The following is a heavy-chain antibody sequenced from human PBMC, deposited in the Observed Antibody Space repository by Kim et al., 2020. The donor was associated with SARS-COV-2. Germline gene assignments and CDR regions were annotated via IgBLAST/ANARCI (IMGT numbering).Heavy chain of an antibody. CDR2: ISGSGAST. CDR3: AKSPTRFLDYGNHFFDS. CDR1: GFNFSSYA. Sequence: GGSLRLSCAASGFNFSSYAMNWVRQAPGKGLEWVSAISGSGASTYYTDSVKGRFIISRDNSKNTLYMQMSSLRADDTAVYYCAKSPTRFLDYGNHFFDSWGQGTLAPVSS. J-gene: IGHJ4*02. D-gene: IGHD3-3*01. V-gene: IGHV3-23*01.